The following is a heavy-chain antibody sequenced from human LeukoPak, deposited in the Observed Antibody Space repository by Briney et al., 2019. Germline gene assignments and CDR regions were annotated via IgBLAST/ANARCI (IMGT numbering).Heavy chain of an antibody. CDR1: GGSISSGGYY. CDR3: ARVPPKIDAFDI. V-gene: IGHV4-31*03. Sequence: SETLSLTCTVSGGSISSGGYYWSWIRQQPGKGLEWIGYIYYSGSTYYNPSLKSRVTISVDTSKNQFSLKLSSVTAADTAVYYCARVPPKIDAFDIWGQGTMVTVSS. J-gene: IGHJ3*02. CDR2: IYYSGST.